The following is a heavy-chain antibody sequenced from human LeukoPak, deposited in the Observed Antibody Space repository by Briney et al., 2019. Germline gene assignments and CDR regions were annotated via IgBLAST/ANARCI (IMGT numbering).Heavy chain of an antibody. Sequence: ASVKVSCKASGYTFTGYYMHWVRQAPAQGLEWMGRINPNSGGTNYAQKFRGRVTMTRDTSISTAYMELSRLRSDDTAVYYCARALGYCSGGSCENWFDPWGQGTLVTVSS. CDR3: ARALGYCSGGSCENWFDP. V-gene: IGHV1-2*06. CDR2: INPNSGGT. J-gene: IGHJ5*02. CDR1: GYTFTGYY. D-gene: IGHD2-15*01.